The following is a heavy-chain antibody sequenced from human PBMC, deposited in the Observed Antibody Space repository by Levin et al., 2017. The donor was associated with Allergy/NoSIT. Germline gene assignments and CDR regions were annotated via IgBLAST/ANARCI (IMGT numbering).Heavy chain of an antibody. J-gene: IGHJ4*02. Sequence: GGSLRLSCAASGFTFSTDVMSWVRQAPGKGLEWVSGISGSGGTTYYADSVKGRFTISRDNSKNTLYLQMNSLRAEDTAVYYCAKGSYCSAGTCYSRLGYWGQGTLVTVSS. D-gene: IGHD2-15*01. CDR1: GFTFSTDV. CDR2: ISGSGGTT. CDR3: AKGSYCSAGTCYSRLGY. V-gene: IGHV3-23*01.